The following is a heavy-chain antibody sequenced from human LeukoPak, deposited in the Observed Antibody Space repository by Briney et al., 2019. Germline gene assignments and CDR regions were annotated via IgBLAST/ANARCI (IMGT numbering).Heavy chain of an antibody. CDR2: IIPIFGTA. V-gene: IGHV1-69*01. CDR3: ARDPPQDYDFWSFYYYYGMDV. J-gene: IGHJ6*02. CDR1: GGTFRSYA. Sequence: SVKVSCKASGGTFRSYAISWVRQAPGQGLEWMGGIIPIFGTANYAQKFQGRVTITADESTSTAYMELRSLRSDDTAVYYCARDPPQDYDFWSFYYYYGMDVWGQGTTVTVSS. D-gene: IGHD3-3*01.